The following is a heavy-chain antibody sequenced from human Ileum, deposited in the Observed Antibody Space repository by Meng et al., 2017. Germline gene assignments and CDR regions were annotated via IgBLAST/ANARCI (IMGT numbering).Heavy chain of an antibody. CDR2: INQDGSES. V-gene: IGHV3-7*01. J-gene: IGHJ3*02. D-gene: IGHD6-13*01. CDR1: GFTFSNSW. Sequence: GESLKISCAASGFTFSNSWMHWVCQAPEKGLEWVANINQDGSESYYVDSVKGRFTISRDNAEYSLYLQMDSLRADDAAVYYCASFGFYSSWYSSLDIWGQGTMVTVSS. CDR3: ASFGFYSSWYSSLDI.